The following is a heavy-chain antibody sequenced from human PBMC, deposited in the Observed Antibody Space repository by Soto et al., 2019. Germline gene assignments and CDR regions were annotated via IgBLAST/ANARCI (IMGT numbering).Heavy chain of an antibody. CDR2: INAGYGNT. CDR3: ARDTGDGTFDF. D-gene: IGHD7-27*01. CDR1: GSTFRSYA. V-gene: IGHV1-3*01. J-gene: IGHJ4*02. Sequence: ASVKVSCKASGSTFRSYAMHWVRQAPGHRLEWMGWINAGYGNTKSSQKFQDRVTSSRDTSASTAYMELTSLRSEDTAVWYCARDTGDGTFDFWGQGTLVTFS.